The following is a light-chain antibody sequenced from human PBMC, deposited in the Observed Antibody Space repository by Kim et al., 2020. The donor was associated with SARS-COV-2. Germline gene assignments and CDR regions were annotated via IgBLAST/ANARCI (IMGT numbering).Light chain of an antibody. CDR2: EVT. V-gene: IGLV2-8*01. J-gene: IGLJ3*02. Sequence: GQSVPISCTGTSSDIGVYNYVSWYQQYPGRAPQLMIYEVTKRPSGVPDRFSGSKSGNTASLTVSGLQADDEADYYCCSYAGNNNLVFGGGTKLTVL. CDR3: CSYAGNNNLV. CDR1: SSDIGVYNY.